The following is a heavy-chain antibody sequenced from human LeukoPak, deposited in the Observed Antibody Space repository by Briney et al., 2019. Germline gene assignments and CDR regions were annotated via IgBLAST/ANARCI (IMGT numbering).Heavy chain of an antibody. CDR1: GFTFSSYA. CDR2: ISGSGGST. CDR3: AKRRASGLAAAGTGVFDY. Sequence: GGSLRLSCAASGFTFSSYAMSWVRQAPGKGLEWVSAISGSGGSTYYADSVKGRFTISRDNSKNTLYLQMNSLRAEDTAVYYRAKRRASGLAAAGTGVFDYWGQGTLVTVSS. V-gene: IGHV3-23*01. J-gene: IGHJ4*02. D-gene: IGHD6-13*01.